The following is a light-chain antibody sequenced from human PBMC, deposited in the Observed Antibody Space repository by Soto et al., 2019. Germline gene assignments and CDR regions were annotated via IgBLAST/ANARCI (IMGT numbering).Light chain of an antibody. J-gene: IGKJ2*01. CDR3: QQYNNWPPRDS. V-gene: IGKV3-15*01. CDR1: QSVSSN. CDR2: GAS. Sequence: EIVMTQSPATLSVSPGERTTLSCRASQSVSSNLAWYQQKPGQAPRLLIYGASTRATGIPARFSGSGSGTDFTLTISSLQSEDFAVYCCQQYNNWPPRDSFGQGTKLEIK.